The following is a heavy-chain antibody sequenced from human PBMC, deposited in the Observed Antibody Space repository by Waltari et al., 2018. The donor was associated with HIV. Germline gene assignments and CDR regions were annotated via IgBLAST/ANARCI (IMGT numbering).Heavy chain of an antibody. CDR2: IYYSGST. CDR1: GGSISRYY. V-gene: IGHV4-59*01. Sequence: QVQLQESGPGLVKPSEPLSLTCTVSGGSISRYYWSWIRQPPGKGLEWRGYIYYSGSTNYNPSLKSRVTISVDTSKNQFSLKLSSVTAADTAVYYCAGKPGIAAAGTKQLWPRSYYYGMDVWGQGTTVTVSS. CDR3: AGKPGIAAAGTKQLWPRSYYYGMDV. J-gene: IGHJ6*02. D-gene: IGHD6-13*01.